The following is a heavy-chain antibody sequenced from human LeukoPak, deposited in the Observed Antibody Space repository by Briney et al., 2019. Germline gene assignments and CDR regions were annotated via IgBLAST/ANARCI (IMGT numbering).Heavy chain of an antibody. CDR1: EFTFSSYA. Sequence: GGSLGLSCAASEFTFSSYAMSWVRQAPGKGLEWVSGISGSGDTTYYADSVKGRFTISRDSSKNTLYLQMNSLRGEDTAVYYRAKDLEPEYSSTYYFDYWGQGTLVTVSS. D-gene: IGHD6-6*01. V-gene: IGHV3-23*01. J-gene: IGHJ4*02. CDR3: AKDLEPEYSSTYYFDY. CDR2: ISGSGDTT.